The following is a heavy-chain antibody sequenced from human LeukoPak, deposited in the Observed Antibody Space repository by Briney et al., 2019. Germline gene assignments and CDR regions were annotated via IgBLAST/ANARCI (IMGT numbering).Heavy chain of an antibody. Sequence: GGSLRLSCAVSGITLSNYGMSWVRQAPGKGLEWVAGISDSVGRTNYADSVKGRFTISRDNPKNTLYLQMNSLRAEDTAVYFCAKRGVVIRVILVGFHKEAHYFDSWSQGALVTVSS. J-gene: IGHJ4*02. D-gene: IGHD3-22*01. CDR3: AKRGVVIRVILVGFHKEAHYFDS. V-gene: IGHV3-23*01. CDR2: ISDSVGRT. CDR1: GITLSNYG.